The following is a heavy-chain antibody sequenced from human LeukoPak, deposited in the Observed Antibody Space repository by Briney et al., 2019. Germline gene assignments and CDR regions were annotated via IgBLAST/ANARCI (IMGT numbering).Heavy chain of an antibody. D-gene: IGHD3-22*01. Sequence: PGGSLRLSCAASGFTFSSYAMHWVRQAPGKGLEWVAVISYDGSNKYYADSVKGRFTISRDNSKNTLYLQMNSLRAEDTAVYYCARDGTITMIVVVIGLYFDYWGQGTLVTVSS. CDR2: ISYDGSNK. CDR1: GFTFSSYA. J-gene: IGHJ4*02. CDR3: ARDGTITMIVVVIGLYFDY. V-gene: IGHV3-30-3*01.